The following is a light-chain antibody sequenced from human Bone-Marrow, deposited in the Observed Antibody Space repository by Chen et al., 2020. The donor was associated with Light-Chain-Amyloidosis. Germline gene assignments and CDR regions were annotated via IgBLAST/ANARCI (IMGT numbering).Light chain of an antibody. Sequence: SYVLTQPSSVSVAPGQTATIACGGNNIGSTSVHWYQQTPGQAPLLVVYDDSDRPSGIPERLSGSNSGNTTTLTISRVEAGDDADYYCQVWDRSSDRPVFGRETKLTVL. CDR3: QVWDRSSDRPV. V-gene: IGLV3-21*02. CDR1: NIGSTS. J-gene: IGLJ3*02. CDR2: DDS.